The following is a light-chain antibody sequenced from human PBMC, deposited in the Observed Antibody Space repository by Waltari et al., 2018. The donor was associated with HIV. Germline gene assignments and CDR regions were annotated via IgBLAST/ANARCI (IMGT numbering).Light chain of an antibody. V-gene: IGLV1-40*01. J-gene: IGLJ3*02. CDR3: QSYDSSLSGSWV. CDR1: SSNIGAGYD. Sequence: QSVLTQPPSVSGAPGQRVTFSCTGSSSNIGAGYDVHWYQQLPGTAPKLLIYGNNMRPSWVPDRFSGSKSGTSASLAITGLQAEDEADYYCQSYDSSLSGSWVFGGGTKLTVL. CDR2: GNN.